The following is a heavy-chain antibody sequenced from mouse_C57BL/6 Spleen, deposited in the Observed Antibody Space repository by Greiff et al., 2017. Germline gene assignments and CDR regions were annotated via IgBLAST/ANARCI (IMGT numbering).Heavy chain of an antibody. J-gene: IGHJ3*01. V-gene: IGHV3-6*01. CDR2: ISYDGSN. Sequence: EVKLEESGPGLVKPSQSLSLTCSVTGYSITSGYYWYWIRQSPGNILEWMGYISYDGSNNYNPSLKNRISITRDTSKNQFFLKLNSVTTEDTATYYCATYGYDLAWFAYWGQGTLVTVSA. CDR3: ATYGYDLAWFAY. D-gene: IGHD2-2*01. CDR1: GYSITSGYY.